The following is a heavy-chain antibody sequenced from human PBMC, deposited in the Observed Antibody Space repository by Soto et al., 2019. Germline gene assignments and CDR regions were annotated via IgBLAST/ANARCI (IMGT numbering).Heavy chain of an antibody. CDR3: ARSPYYYDSSGYAFDI. Sequence: SETLSLTCTVSGGSISSSSYYWGWIRQPPGKGLEWIGSIYYSGSTYYNPSLKSRVTISVDTSKNQFSLKLSSVTAADTAVYYCARSPYYYDSSGYAFDIWGQGTMVTVSS. V-gene: IGHV4-39*07. CDR1: GGSISSSSYY. D-gene: IGHD3-22*01. J-gene: IGHJ3*02. CDR2: IYYSGST.